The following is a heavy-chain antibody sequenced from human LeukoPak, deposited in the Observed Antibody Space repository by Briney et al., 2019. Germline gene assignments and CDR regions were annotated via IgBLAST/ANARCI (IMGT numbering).Heavy chain of an antibody. CDR2: IYYSGST. CDR3: ASEDGDQTTSYYYYYGMDV. J-gene: IGHJ6*02. D-gene: IGHD4-17*01. V-gene: IGHV4-59*08. Sequence: ASETLSLTCTVSGGSISSYYWSWIRQPPGKGLEWIGYIYYSGSTNYNPSLKSRVTISVDTSKNQFSLKLSSVTAADTAVYYCASEDGDQTTSYYYYYGMDVWGQGTTVTVSS. CDR1: GGSISSYY.